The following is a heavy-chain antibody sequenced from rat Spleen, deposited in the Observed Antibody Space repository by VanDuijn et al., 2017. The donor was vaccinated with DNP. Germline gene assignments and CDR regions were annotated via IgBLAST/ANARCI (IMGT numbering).Heavy chain of an antibody. V-gene: IGHV5-27*01. CDR3: ARSWGDDGYPPFAY. J-gene: IGHJ3*01. CDR1: GFTFSNYY. D-gene: IGHD1-12*03. Sequence: EVQLVESGGGLVQPGRSLKLSCAASGFTFSNYYMAWVRQAPTKGLGLVAYISSGGGSTYYRDSVKGRFTISRDNAKSTLYLQMDSLRSEDTATYYCARSWGDDGYPPFAYWGQGTLVTVSS. CDR2: ISSGGGST.